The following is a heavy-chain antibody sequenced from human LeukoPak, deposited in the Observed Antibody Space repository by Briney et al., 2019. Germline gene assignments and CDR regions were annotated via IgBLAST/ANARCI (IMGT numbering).Heavy chain of an antibody. CDR1: GFTFSSYA. V-gene: IGHV3-23*01. CDR3: AKAGPSLYDFWSGAAFDI. CDR2: ISGSGGST. D-gene: IGHD3-3*01. J-gene: IGHJ3*02. Sequence: GGSLRLSCAASGFTFSSYAMSWVRQAPGKGLEWVSAISGSGGSTYYADSVKGRFTISRDNSKNTLCLQMNSLRAEDTAVYYCAKAGPSLYDFWSGAAFDIWGQGTMVTVSS.